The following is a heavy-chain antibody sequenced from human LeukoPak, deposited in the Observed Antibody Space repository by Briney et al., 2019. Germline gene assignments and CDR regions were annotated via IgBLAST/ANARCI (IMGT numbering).Heavy chain of an antibody. CDR1: GGSISSYY. CDR2: IYYSGST. D-gene: IGHD5-24*01. Sequence: SSETLSLTCTVSGGSISSYYWSWIRQPPGKGLEWIGYIYYSGSTNYNPSLKSRVTISVDTSKNQFSLKLSSVTAADTAVYYCARGRWSATTASYYLDFWGQGTLVTVSS. V-gene: IGHV4-59*01. CDR3: ARGRWSATTASYYLDF. J-gene: IGHJ4*02.